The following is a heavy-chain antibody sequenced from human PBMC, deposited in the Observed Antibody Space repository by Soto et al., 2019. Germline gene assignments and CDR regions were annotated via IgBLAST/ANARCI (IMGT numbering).Heavy chain of an antibody. Sequence: ASVKVSCKASGYTFTGDYMHWVRQAPGQGLEWMGWINPNSGGTNYAQKFQGWVTMTRDTSISTAYMELSRLRSDDTAVYYCARDRGDGGYYFDYWGQGTLVTVSS. CDR2: INPNSGGT. CDR3: ARDRGDGGYYFDY. J-gene: IGHJ4*02. V-gene: IGHV1-2*04. D-gene: IGHD3-10*01. CDR1: GYTFTGDY.